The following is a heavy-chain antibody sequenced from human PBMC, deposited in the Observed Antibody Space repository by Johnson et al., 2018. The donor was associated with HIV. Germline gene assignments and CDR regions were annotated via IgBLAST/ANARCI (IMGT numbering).Heavy chain of an antibody. J-gene: IGHJ3*01. CDR2: ISWNSGSL. Sequence: EVQLVAPGGGLVQPGMSLRLSPAASAFTFDDYAMHSVRQAPGKALEWVSGISWNSGSLVYVDSVKGRFTISRDNAKNSLYLQMNSLRDEDTAVYYCVTADRGSAWGQGTTVTVSS. CDR1: AFTFDDYA. V-gene: IGHV3-9*01. CDR3: VTADRGSA. D-gene: IGHD1-26*01.